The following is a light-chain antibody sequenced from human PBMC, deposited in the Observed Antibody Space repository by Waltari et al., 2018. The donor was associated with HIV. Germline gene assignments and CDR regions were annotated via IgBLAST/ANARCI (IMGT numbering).Light chain of an antibody. CDR3: VSYNTTNTNYI. J-gene: IGLJ1*01. CDR2: DGT. V-gene: IGLV2-18*02. CDR1: PGPIPSALINNR. Sequence: ALTRLPSVPGLRGQQAPTPSPGPPGPIPSALINNRTPWYQQPPRTAPKLVIFDGTNRPSGVPDRFTGSKSGNTASLTISGLQAADEGDYYCVSYNTTNTNYIFGTGTTVTVL.